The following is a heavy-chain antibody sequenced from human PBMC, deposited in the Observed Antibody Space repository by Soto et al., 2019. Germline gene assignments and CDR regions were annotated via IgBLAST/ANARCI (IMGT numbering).Heavy chain of an antibody. J-gene: IGHJ4*02. CDR3: ARDPKTSGGQHWAFNYFDS. D-gene: IGHD7-27*01. CDR1: GFTFNTYA. Sequence: EVQLLESGGGLAQPGGSLRLSCAASGFTFNTYAMNWVRQAPGKGLEWVASISGSGGTTYYADSVKGRFTVSRDTSKNTLFLQMNSLSAEDTAVYYCARDPKTSGGQHWAFNYFDSWGQGTLVTVSS. V-gene: IGHV3-23*01. CDR2: ISGSGGTT.